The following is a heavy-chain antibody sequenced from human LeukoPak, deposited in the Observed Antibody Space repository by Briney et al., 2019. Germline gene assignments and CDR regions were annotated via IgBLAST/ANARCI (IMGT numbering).Heavy chain of an antibody. V-gene: IGHV4-34*01. J-gene: IGHJ6*03. CDR1: GGSISSYY. CDR2: INHSGST. Sequence: SETLSLTCTVSGGSISSYYWSWIRQPPGKGLEWIGEINHSGSTNYNPSLKSRVTISVDTSKNQFSLKLSSVTAADTAVYYCARGTMDIYYYYYMDVWGKGTTVTVSS. CDR3: ARGTMDIYYYYYMDV. D-gene: IGHD4/OR15-4a*01.